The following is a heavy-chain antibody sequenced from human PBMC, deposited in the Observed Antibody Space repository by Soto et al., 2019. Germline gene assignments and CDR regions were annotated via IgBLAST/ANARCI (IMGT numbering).Heavy chain of an antibody. CDR1: GGSISSGGYS. D-gene: IGHD5-12*01. CDR3: ARAFAPLGYGGYDSAFDY. V-gene: IGHV4-30-2*01. CDR2: IYHSGST. J-gene: IGHJ4*02. Sequence: QLQLQESGSGLVKPSQTLSLTCAVSGGSISSGGYSWSWIRQPPGKGLEWIGYIYHSGSTYYNPSLKRRVPISVDRSKNQFSLKLSSVTAADTAVYYCARAFAPLGYGGYDSAFDYWGQGTLVTVSS.